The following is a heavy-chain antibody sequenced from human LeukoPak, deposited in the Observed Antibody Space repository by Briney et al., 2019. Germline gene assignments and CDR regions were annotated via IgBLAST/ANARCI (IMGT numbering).Heavy chain of an antibody. D-gene: IGHD3-22*01. J-gene: IGHJ4*02. V-gene: IGHV4-4*07. CDR3: ARDRFYYHHSGYYGFDY. CDR2: IYTSGST. CDR1: GGSISSYY. Sequence: SETLSLTCTVSGGSISSYYWSWIRQPAGKGLEWIGRIYTSGSTNYNPSLKSRVTMSVDTSKNQFSLKLSSVTAADTAVYYCARDRFYYHHSGYYGFDYWGQGTLVTVSS.